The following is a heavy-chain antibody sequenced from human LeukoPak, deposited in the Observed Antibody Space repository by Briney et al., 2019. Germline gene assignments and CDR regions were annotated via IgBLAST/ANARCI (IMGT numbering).Heavy chain of an antibody. V-gene: IGHV3-30-3*01. CDR1: GFTLSSYA. D-gene: IGHD3-9*01. CDR3: ARDYVDVDWGSNYYYGMDV. J-gene: IGHJ6*02. CDR2: ISYDGSNK. Sequence: PGGSLRLSCAASGFTLSSYAMHWVRQAPGKGLEWVAVISYDGSNKYYADSVKGRFTISRDNSKNTLYLQMNSLRAEDTAVYYCARDYVDVDWGSNYYYGMDVWGQGTTVTVSS.